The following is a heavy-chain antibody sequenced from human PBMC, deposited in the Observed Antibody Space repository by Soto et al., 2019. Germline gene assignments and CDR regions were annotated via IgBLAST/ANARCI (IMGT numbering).Heavy chain of an antibody. Sequence: QITLKESGPTLVTPTQTLTLTCTVSGFTLSTSGVGVGWIRQPPGKALEWLGIIFWNDNKRYSPSLESRVTITKYTSRNQVVLTMTNMDPVDTGTYYCAHSKGTVWMGDLLSETIDFWGQGTLVTVSS. CDR3: AHSKGTVWMGDLLSETIDF. J-gene: IGHJ4*02. CDR2: IFWNDNK. D-gene: IGHD3-10*01. V-gene: IGHV2-5*01. CDR1: GFTLSTSGVG.